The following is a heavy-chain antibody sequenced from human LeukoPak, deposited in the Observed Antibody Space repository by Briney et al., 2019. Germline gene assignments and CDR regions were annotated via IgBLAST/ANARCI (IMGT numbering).Heavy chain of an antibody. J-gene: IGHJ4*02. Sequence: AGGSLRLSCAASGFTFSHAWMSWVRQAPGEGLEWVGRCKSKTDGGTTDYAEPVKDRFTISRDESKNILYLQMNSLEIEDTAVYYCTTVSYVGGYWGQGTLVTVSS. D-gene: IGHD3-16*01. CDR3: TTVSYVGGY. CDR1: GFTFSHAW. V-gene: IGHV3-15*01. CDR2: CKSKTDGGTT.